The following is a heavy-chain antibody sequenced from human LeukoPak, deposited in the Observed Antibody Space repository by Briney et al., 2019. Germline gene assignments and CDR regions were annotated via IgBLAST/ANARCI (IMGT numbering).Heavy chain of an antibody. CDR2: INHSGST. Sequence: SETLSLTCAVYGGSFSGYYWSWIRQPPGKGLEWIGEINHSGSTNYNPSLKSRVTISVDTSKNQFSLKLSSVTAADTAVYYCARGPGYSSGWCWGNWFDPWGQGTLVTVSS. V-gene: IGHV4-34*01. CDR3: ARGPGYSSGWCWGNWFDP. CDR1: GGSFSGYY. D-gene: IGHD6-19*01. J-gene: IGHJ5*02.